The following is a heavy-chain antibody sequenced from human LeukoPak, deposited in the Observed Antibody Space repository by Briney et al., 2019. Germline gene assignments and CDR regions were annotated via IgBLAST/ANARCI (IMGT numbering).Heavy chain of an antibody. Sequence: GGSLRLSCAASGFTFSLHAMDWVRQAPGKGLEWVAFISFDGSNEYYRDSVKGRFTISRDNSKNTLYLQMNNLTVEDTAVFYCARAASTMVTGGGMDVWAKGPRSPSP. J-gene: IGHJ6*02. CDR2: ISFDGSNE. V-gene: IGHV3-30*14. CDR1: GFTFSLHA. D-gene: IGHD5-18*01. CDR3: ARAASTMVTGGGMDV.